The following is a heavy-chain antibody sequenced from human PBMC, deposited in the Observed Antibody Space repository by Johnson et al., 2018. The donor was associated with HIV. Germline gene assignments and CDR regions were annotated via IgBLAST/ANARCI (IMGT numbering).Heavy chain of an antibody. CDR3: RVVGDAFDI. CDR1: GFAFSSYA. Sequence: QVQLVESGGGVVQPGKSLRLSCAASGFAFSSYAMHWVRQAPGKGLEWLAVISFDGANKYYSASVKGRFTISRDDSKNTLYLQMNSLRVEDTAVYYVRVVGDAFDIWGQGTMVTVSS. V-gene: IGHV3-30-3*01. J-gene: IGHJ3*02. CDR2: ISFDGANK. D-gene: IGHD2-15*01.